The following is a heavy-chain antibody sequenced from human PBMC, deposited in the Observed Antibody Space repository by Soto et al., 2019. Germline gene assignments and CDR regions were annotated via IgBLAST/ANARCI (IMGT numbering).Heavy chain of an antibody. CDR3: ARGRLYLTY. CDR2: IKQDGSEE. V-gene: IGHV3-7*03. Sequence: GSLRLSCTASGFTFNTYWMTWVRQAPGKGLEWVANIKQDGSEEYYVDSVKGRFTISRDNAKNSLYVQMNSLRAEDTAVYYCARGRLYLTYWGQGTLVTVSS. J-gene: IGHJ4*02. CDR1: GFTFNTYW. D-gene: IGHD2-8*01.